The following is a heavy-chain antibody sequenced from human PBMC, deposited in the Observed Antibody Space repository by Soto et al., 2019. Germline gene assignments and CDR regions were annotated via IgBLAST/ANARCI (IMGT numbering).Heavy chain of an antibody. CDR1: GYTFSGYY. D-gene: IGHD3-3*01. J-gene: IGHJ6*04. CDR2: INPNSGGT. CDR3: AIADYFFWSGSNGNGKDV. V-gene: IGHV1-2*02. Sequence: GASVKLYCTCSGYTFSGYYMHWVRQAPGQGLEWMGWINPNSGGTNYAQKFQGRVTMTRDTSISTAYMELSRLRSDDTAVYYCAIADYFFWSGSNGNGKDVWSKGTAVT.